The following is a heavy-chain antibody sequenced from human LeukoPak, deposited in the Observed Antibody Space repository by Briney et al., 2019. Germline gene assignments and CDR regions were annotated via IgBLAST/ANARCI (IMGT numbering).Heavy chain of an antibody. CDR1: GFTFSSYW. CDR3: VKLYDSSGYHYYFDY. Sequence: GGSLRLSCAASGFTFSSYWMSWVRQAPGKGLEWVANIKQDGSEKYYVDSVKGRFTISRDNAKNSLYLQMNSLRAEDTAAYYCVKLYDSSGYHYYFDYWGQGTLVTVSS. V-gene: IGHV3-7*05. D-gene: IGHD3-22*01. CDR2: IKQDGSEK. J-gene: IGHJ4*02.